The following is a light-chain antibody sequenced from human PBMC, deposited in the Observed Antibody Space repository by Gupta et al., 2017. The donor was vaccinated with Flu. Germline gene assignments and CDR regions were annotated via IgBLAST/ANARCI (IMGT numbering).Light chain of an antibody. CDR3: HQSSRLPQT. CDR2: YAS. J-gene: IGKJ1*01. V-gene: IGKV6-21*02. CDR1: KSIGSS. Sequence: PSFQPLPPKGTFTTPCLARKSIGSSLHWYQQNPDQTPKLLIKYASQSTSGVPSRFSGSGSGTDFTLTINSLEAEDAALYYCHQSSRLPQTFGQGTKVEIK.